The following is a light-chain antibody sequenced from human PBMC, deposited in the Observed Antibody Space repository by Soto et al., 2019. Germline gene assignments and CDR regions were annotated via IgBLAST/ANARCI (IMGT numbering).Light chain of an antibody. CDR3: CSFTVTNTYV. J-gene: IGLJ1*01. V-gene: IGLV2-14*01. CDR2: NVN. CDR1: NSNVGAYDH. Sequence: QSALTEPASVSASPGQSITISCTGTNSNVGAYDHVSWYQQHPGKAPKLLMYNVNNRPSGISHRFSGSKSGNTASLTISGLQTEDEGDYYCCSFTVTNTYVFGTGTKLTVL.